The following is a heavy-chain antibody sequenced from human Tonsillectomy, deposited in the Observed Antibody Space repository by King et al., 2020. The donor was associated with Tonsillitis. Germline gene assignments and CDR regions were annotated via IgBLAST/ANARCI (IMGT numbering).Heavy chain of an antibody. CDR1: GGSISSYY. CDR3: ARAIAVAGRNYYYYMDV. CDR2: IYYSGST. V-gene: IGHV4-59*01. D-gene: IGHD6-19*01. J-gene: IGHJ6*03. Sequence: VQLQESGPGLVKPSETLSLTCTVSGGSISSYYWSWIRQPPGKGLEWIGYIYYSGSTNYNPSLKNRVTISVDTSKNQFSLKLSSVTAADTAVYYCARAIAVAGRNYYYYMDVWGKGTTVTVSS.